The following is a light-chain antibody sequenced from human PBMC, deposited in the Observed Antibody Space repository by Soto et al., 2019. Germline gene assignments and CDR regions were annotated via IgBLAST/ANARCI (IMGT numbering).Light chain of an antibody. Sequence: EIVLTQSPGTLSLSPGERATLSCRASQSVSSSYLAWYQQKPGQAPRLLIYGASSRATGFPDRFSGSGSGTDFTFTISRLEPEDFAVYYCQQYGSSPTFGQGTKVEIK. CDR2: GAS. J-gene: IGKJ1*01. CDR3: QQYGSSPT. V-gene: IGKV3-20*01. CDR1: QSVSSSY.